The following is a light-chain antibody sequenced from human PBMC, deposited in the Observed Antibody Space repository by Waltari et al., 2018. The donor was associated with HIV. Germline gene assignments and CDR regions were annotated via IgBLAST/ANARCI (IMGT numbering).Light chain of an antibody. CDR2: TTS. CDR3: HQYHDFPFT. V-gene: IGKV1-8*01. Sequence: ALRMTQSPSSFPASVGDRVPITCRASQGITTSLAWYQQQPGGAPRLLIHTTSTLESGVPSRFSGSGSGTEFTLTISCLQSEDVATYYCHQYHDFPFTFGPGTKVDIK. CDR1: QGITTS. J-gene: IGKJ3*01.